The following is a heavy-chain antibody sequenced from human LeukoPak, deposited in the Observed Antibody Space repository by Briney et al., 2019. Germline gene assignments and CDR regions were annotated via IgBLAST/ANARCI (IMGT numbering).Heavy chain of an antibody. CDR3: ARATTVTTPFDY. CDR1: GSTFTGYG. J-gene: IGHJ4*02. Sequence: ASVKVSCKASGSTFTGYGISWVRRAPGQGLEWMGWISTYNDNKNYAKKLQGRVTMTTDTSTSTAYMELRSLRSDDTAVYYCARATTVTTPFDYWGQGTPVTVSS. D-gene: IGHD4-17*01. CDR2: ISTYNDNK. V-gene: IGHV1-18*01.